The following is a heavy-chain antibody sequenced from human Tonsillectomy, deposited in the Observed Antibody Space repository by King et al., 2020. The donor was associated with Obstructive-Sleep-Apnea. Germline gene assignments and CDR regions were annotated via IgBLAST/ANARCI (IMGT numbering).Heavy chain of an antibody. V-gene: IGHV4-38-2*02. CDR3: ARDRSTVTTYGAFDI. Sequence: QLQESGPGLVKPSETLSLTCTVSGYSISTAYYWGWIRQPPGKGLEWIGSIFHSGSTYYNPSLKSRVTISVDTSKNQFSLKLSSVTAADTAVYYCARDRSTVTTYGAFDIWGQGTMVTVSS. J-gene: IGHJ3*02. D-gene: IGHD4-17*01. CDR1: GYSISTAYY. CDR2: IFHSGST.